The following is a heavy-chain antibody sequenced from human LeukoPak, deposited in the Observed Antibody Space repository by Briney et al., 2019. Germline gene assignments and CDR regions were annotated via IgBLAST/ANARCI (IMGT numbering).Heavy chain of an antibody. CDR3: AKWGDYDVLTGYYVPDY. J-gene: IGHJ4*02. V-gene: IGHV3-23*01. D-gene: IGHD3-9*01. CDR2: ILGSGGST. Sequence: GGSLRLSCAASGSTFSNYAMSWVRQAPGKGLEWVSAILGSGGSTYYADSVKGRFTVSRDNSKSTLYLQMNSLRAEDTALYYCAKWGDYDVLTGYYVPDYWGQGTLVTVSS. CDR1: GSTFSNYA.